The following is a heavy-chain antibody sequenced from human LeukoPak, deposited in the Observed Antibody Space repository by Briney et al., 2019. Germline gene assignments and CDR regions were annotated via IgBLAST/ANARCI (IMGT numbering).Heavy chain of an antibody. CDR2: IYSGGST. V-gene: IGHV3-66*01. CDR3: ARSDYYDSSGYYYFAFDI. D-gene: IGHD3-22*01. Sequence: GGSLRLSCAASGFTVSSNYMSWVRQAPGKGLEWVSVIYSGGSTYYADSVKGRFTISRDNSKNTLYLQMNSLRAEDTAVYYCARSDYYDSSGYYYFAFDIWGQGTMVTVSS. J-gene: IGHJ3*02. CDR1: GFTVSSNY.